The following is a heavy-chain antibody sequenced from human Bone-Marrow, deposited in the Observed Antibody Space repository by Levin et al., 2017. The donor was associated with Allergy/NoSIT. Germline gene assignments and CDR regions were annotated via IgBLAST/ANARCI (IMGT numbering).Heavy chain of an antibody. CDR2: ISSNSDYI. V-gene: IGHV3-21*01. CDR1: GFTFSHYT. Sequence: GESLKISCAASGFTFSHYTLGWVRQAPGKGLEWVSSISSNSDYIFYADSVKGRFTISRDNAENSLYLQMNSLRAEDTAVYYCARARYYDSSGYYYLDYWGQGTPVTVSS. D-gene: IGHD3-22*01. J-gene: IGHJ4*02. CDR3: ARARYYDSSGYYYLDY.